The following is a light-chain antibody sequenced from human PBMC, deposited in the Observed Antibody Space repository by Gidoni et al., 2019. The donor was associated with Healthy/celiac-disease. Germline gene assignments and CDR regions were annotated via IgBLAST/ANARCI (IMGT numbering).Light chain of an antibody. Sequence: DIVMTQSPDSLAGSLGERATINGKSSHSVLYSSKNKNYLAWYQQKPGQPPKLLIYWAAPRESGVPDRFIGSGSGTAVTLTISSLQAADVAVYYCQQYYRPPLTFGGXTKVEIK. V-gene: IGKV4-1*01. CDR1: HSVLYSSKNKNY. CDR3: QQYYRPPLT. J-gene: IGKJ4*01. CDR2: WAA.